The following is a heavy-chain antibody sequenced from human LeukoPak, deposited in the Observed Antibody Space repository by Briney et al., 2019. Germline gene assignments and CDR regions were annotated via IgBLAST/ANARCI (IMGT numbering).Heavy chain of an antibody. CDR2: IRYSGGSK. V-gene: IGHV3-23*01. D-gene: IGHD5-18*01. CDR3: GEVLATAMEYATDY. CDR1: GFTFSSYA. J-gene: IGHJ4*02. Sequence: GGSLRLSCAASGFTFSSYAMSWVRQAPGKGLEWVAVIRYSGGSKYYADSVKGRFTISRDNSKNMQYLQMNSLRAEDTAVDYGGEVLATAMEYATDYWGQGTLVTV.